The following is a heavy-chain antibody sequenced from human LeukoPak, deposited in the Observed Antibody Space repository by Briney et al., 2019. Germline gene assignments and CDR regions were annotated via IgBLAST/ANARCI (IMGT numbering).Heavy chain of an antibody. CDR2: IIGGGGST. CDR3: AKVKSSGYIVAYIDY. J-gene: IGHJ4*02. CDR1: GFTVSSDG. V-gene: IGHV3-23*01. D-gene: IGHD3-22*01. Sequence: GGSLSLSCAASGFTVSSDGMSWVRQARGKGREWVSSIIGGGGSTYYADSGKGRFTISRDNSKNTLYLQMNSLRAEDTAVYYCAKVKSSGYIVAYIDYWGPGTPVTVSS.